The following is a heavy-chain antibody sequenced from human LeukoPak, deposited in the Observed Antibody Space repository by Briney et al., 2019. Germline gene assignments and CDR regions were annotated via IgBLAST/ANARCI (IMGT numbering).Heavy chain of an antibody. CDR3: RGVNSYRSAWYFDL. CDR1: GASIIGYY. Sequence: SETLSLTSSVSGASIIGYYWSWIRQPAGKGLEWIGRIYTSGSTDYNPSLSSRVTMSVDTSQKQFSLRLTSVTAADTALYCARGVNSYRSAWYFDLWGRGTLVSVSS. D-gene: IGHD3-16*02. CDR2: IYTSGST. V-gene: IGHV4-4*07. J-gene: IGHJ2*01.